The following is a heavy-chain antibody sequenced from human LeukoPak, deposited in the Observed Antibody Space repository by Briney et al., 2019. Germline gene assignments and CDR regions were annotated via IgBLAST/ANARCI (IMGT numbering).Heavy chain of an antibody. D-gene: IGHD6-19*01. J-gene: IGHJ6*04. CDR3: ARETGSAWAGDV. CDR2: INADGGGT. V-gene: IGHV1-2*02. CDR1: GYRFTDYY. Sequence: ASVKVSCKASGYRFTDYYIHWVRQAPGQGLEWMGWINADGGGTNYAQRFQGRVNMTRDRSMNTVYMEMNSLTSDDTAMYYCARETGSAWAGDVWGKGTTVTISS.